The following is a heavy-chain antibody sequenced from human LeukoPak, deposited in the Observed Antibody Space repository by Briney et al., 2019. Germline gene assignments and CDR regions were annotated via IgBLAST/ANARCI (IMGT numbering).Heavy chain of an antibody. V-gene: IGHV1-24*01. Sequence: ASVKVSCKVSGYTLTELSMHWVRQAPGKGLEWMGGFDPEDGEIIYAQKFQGRVTMTEDTPTDTAYMELSSLRSEDTAVYYCATGWRIAAADRYYMDVWGKGTTVTVSS. CDR2: FDPEDGEI. CDR1: GYTLTELS. D-gene: IGHD6-13*01. J-gene: IGHJ6*03. CDR3: ATGWRIAAADRYYMDV.